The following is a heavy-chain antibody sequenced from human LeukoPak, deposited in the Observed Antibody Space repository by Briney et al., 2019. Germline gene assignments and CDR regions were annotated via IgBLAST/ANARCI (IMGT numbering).Heavy chain of an antibody. Sequence: PGGSLRLSCAASGFTFSSYEMNWVRQAPGKGLEWLSYISSSGSTINYADSVKGRFTISRDNAKNSLYLQMNSLRAEDTAVYYCARAKQQLVRGSYFDYWGLGTLVTVSS. CDR1: GFTFSSYE. J-gene: IGHJ4*02. D-gene: IGHD6-13*01. CDR2: ISSSGSTI. CDR3: ARAKQQLVRGSYFDY. V-gene: IGHV3-48*03.